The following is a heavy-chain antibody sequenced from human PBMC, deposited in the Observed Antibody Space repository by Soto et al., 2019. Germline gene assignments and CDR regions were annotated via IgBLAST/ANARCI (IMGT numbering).Heavy chain of an antibody. J-gene: IGHJ4*02. CDR3: ARRGYCSSTSCYLRIVGATIDY. Sequence: GGSLRLSCAASGFTFSSYSMNWVRQAPGKGLEWVSYISSSSSTIYYADSVKGRFTISRDNAKNSLYLQMNSLRAEDTAVYYCARRGYCSSTSCYLRIVGATIDYWGQGT. CDR1: GFTFSSYS. D-gene: IGHD2-2*01. V-gene: IGHV3-48*01. CDR2: ISSSSSTI.